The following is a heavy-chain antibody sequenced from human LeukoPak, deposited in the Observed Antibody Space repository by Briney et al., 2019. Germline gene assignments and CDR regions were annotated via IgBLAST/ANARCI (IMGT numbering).Heavy chain of an antibody. Sequence: PGGSLRLSCAASVFSSSTFGMHWVRQTPGKGPEWVSHISKDESNKYYADSVKGRFTISRDTSKNTLFLQMNSLRVEDTAVYYCAKDNPVLEYWGQGTLVTVSS. J-gene: IGHJ4*02. CDR3: AKDNPVLEY. CDR1: VFSSSTFG. CDR2: ISKDESNK. V-gene: IGHV3-30*18.